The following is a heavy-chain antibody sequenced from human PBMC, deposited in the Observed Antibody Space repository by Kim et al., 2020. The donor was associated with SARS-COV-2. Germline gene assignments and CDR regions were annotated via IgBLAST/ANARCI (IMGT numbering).Heavy chain of an antibody. V-gene: IGHV3-33*05. J-gene: IGHJ5*02. CDR1: GFTFSSYG. Sequence: GSLRLSCAASGFTFSSYGMHWVRQAPGKGLEWVAVISYDGSNKYYADSVKGRFTISRDNSKNTLYLQMNSLRAEDTAVYYCARDPNYDIPLGWFDPWGQGTLVTVSS. CDR2: ISYDGSNK. CDR3: ARDPNYDIPLGWFDP. D-gene: IGHD3-9*01.